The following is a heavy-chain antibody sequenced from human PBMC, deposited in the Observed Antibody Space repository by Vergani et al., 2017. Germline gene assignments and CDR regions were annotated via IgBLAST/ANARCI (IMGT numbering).Heavy chain of an antibody. CDR1: GFSFSSHA. CDR3: AKAGSVTAGSLQYNFYMDV. Sequence: QVQLAESGGGRVQPGRSLRLSCAASGFSFSSHAIHWVRQAPGKGLEWVAVISNDGSKKYYADSVKGRFTISRDNSKTTLELQMNSLRTQDTAVYYCAKAGSVTAGSLQYNFYMDVWGKGTTVTVS. J-gene: IGHJ6*03. D-gene: IGHD3-10*01. CDR2: ISNDGSKK. V-gene: IGHV3-30*18.